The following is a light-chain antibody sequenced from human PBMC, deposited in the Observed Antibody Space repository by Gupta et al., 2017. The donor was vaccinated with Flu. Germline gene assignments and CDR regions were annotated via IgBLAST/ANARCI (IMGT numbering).Light chain of an antibody. CDR1: SSKIGSNY. Sequence: QSVLTQPPSASGTPGQRVTIPFSGSSSKIGSNYVYWYQQLPGTAPKLLIYRNNQRPSGVPDRFSGSKSGTSASLAISGLRSEDEADYYCAAWDDSLSGPNWVFGGGTKLTVL. CDR2: RNN. V-gene: IGLV1-47*01. CDR3: AAWDDSLSGPNWV. J-gene: IGLJ3*02.